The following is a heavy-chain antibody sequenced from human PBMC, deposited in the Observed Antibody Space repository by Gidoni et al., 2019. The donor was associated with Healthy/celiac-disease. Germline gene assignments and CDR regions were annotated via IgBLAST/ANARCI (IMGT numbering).Heavy chain of an antibody. V-gene: IGHV4-30-2*01. J-gene: IGHJ5*02. CDR3: ARVLRFMDTNWFDP. CDR1: GGSISSGGYS. D-gene: IGHD3-3*01. CDR2: IYHSGST. Sequence: QLQLQESGSGLVKPSQTLSRTCAVAGGSISSGGYSWSWIRQPPGKGLEWIGYIYHSGSTYYNPSLKSRVTISVDRSKNQFSLKLSSVTAADTAVYYCARVLRFMDTNWFDPWGQGTLVTVSS.